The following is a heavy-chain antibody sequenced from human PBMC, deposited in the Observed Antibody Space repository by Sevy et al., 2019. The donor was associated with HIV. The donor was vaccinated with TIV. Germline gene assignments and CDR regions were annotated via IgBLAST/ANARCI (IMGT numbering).Heavy chain of an antibody. D-gene: IGHD6-13*01. J-gene: IGHJ4*02. CDR2: IYSGGAT. CDR1: GLTVSSNY. CDR3: ARVGFVSNWFRSFDY. V-gene: IGHV3-53*01. Sequence: GGSLRLSCAVSGLTVSSNYMSWVRQAPGKGLEWVSLIYSGGATYYADSVNGRFTISGDDSKNTLYLQMDSLRAEDTAVYYCARVGFVSNWFRSFDYWGRGTLVTVSS.